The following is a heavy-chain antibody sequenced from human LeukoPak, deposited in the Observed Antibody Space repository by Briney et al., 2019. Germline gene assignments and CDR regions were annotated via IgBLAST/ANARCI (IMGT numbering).Heavy chain of an antibody. CDR1: GGSISSYY. V-gene: IGHV4-59*08. Sequence: SETLSLTCTVSGGSISSYYWSWIRQPPGNGLEWIGHIYYSGSTNYNPSLKSRVTISLDTSKNQFSLNLRSVTAADTAVYFCARQGDSGRSYDYWGQGTLVTVSS. CDR3: ARQGDSGRSYDY. CDR2: IYYSGST. J-gene: IGHJ4*02. D-gene: IGHD3-22*01.